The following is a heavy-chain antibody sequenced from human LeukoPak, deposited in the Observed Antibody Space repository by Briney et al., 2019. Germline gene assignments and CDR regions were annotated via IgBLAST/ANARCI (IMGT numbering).Heavy chain of an antibody. V-gene: IGHV4-38-2*02. CDR3: ARQTYGDWRFDP. Sequence: KPSETLSLTCTVSGYSISSGYYWGWIRQPPGKGLEWIGSFYDSGNTYYNPSLKSRVTISVDTSKNQFSLKVRSVTAADTAVYYCARQTYGDWRFDPWGQGTLVTVSS. D-gene: IGHD4-17*01. CDR1: GYSISSGYY. J-gene: IGHJ5*02. CDR2: FYDSGNT.